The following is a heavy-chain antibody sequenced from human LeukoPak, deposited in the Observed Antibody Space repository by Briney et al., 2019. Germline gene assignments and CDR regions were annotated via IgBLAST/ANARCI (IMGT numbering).Heavy chain of an antibody. J-gene: IGHJ4*02. CDR3: ARVWFGYFFQ. D-gene: IGHD3-10*01. CDR2: IHTGGTT. CDR1: GFDISYNY. V-gene: IGHV3-53*01. Sequence: GGSLRLFCVASGFDISYNYVGWVRQAPGKGLEWVSVIHTGGTTHYADSVKGRFTISKDNSNNTVYLQMNSVRVEDTAVYYCARVWFGYFFQWGQGALVTVSS.